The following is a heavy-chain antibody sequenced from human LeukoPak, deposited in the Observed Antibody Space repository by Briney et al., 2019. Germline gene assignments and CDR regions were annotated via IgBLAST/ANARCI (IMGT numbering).Heavy chain of an antibody. CDR1: GLNFSTHA. CDR3: AKKGYYDGSGYYMYYFDH. J-gene: IGHJ4*02. D-gene: IGHD3-22*01. V-gene: IGHV3-30-3*02. CDR2: VTYDGKRQ. Sequence: PGTSLRLSCLVSGLNFSTHAMHWVRQAPGKGPEWVAVVTYDGKRQYYADSVKGRVTISRDNSKNTLYLQMNSLRAEDTAVYYCAKKGYYDGSGYYMYYFDHWGQGTLVTVSS.